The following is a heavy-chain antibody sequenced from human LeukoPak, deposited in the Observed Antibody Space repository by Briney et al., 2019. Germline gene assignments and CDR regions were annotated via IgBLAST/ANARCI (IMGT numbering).Heavy chain of an antibody. CDR2: ISSSSSSI. CDR1: GFTFSSFG. Sequence: GGSLRLSCAASGFTFSSFGMYWVRQAPGKGLEWVSYISSSSSSIHYADSVKGRFTISRDNAKNSLYLQMNSLRDEDTAVYYCTSRRTGFDRWGQGTLVTVSS. CDR3: TSRRTGFDR. V-gene: IGHV3-48*02. J-gene: IGHJ5*02.